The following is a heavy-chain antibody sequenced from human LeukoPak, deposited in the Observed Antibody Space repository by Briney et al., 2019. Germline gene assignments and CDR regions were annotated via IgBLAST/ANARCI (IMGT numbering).Heavy chain of an antibody. CDR2: IYTSGST. D-gene: IGHD3-10*01. J-gene: IGHJ4*02. Sequence: SQTLSLTCTVSGGSISSGSYYWSWIRQPAGKGLEWIGRIYTSGSTNYNPSLKSRVTISVDTSKNQFSLKLSSVTAADTAVYYCAGGKVVRGVIIETYDYWGQGTLVTVSS. CDR3: AGGKVVRGVIIETYDY. CDR1: GGSISSGSYY. V-gene: IGHV4-61*02.